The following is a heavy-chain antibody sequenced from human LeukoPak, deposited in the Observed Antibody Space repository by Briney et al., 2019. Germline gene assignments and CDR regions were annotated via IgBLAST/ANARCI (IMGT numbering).Heavy chain of an antibody. CDR3: ARDTRIAAAGTDNWFDP. Sequence: SETLSLTCTVSGGSINSGGYYWSWIRQHPGKGLEWIGYIYYRESTYYNPSLDSRVTISTDTSRNQFSLTLSSVTAAYTAVYYCARDTRIAAAGTDNWFDPWGQGTLVTVSS. V-gene: IGHV4-31*03. CDR1: GGSINSGGYY. D-gene: IGHD6-13*01. J-gene: IGHJ5*02. CDR2: IYYREST.